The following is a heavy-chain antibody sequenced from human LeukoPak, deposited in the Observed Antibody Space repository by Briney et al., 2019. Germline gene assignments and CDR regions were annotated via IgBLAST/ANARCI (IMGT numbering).Heavy chain of an antibody. J-gene: IGHJ6*03. Sequence: GGSLRLSCAASGFTFSSYWMSWVRQAPGKGLEWVANIKQDGSEKYYVDSVKGRFTISRDNAKNLLYLQMNSLRAEDTAVYYCARELLSYYYYYMDVWGKGTTVTVSS. D-gene: IGHD2-21*02. V-gene: IGHV3-7*01. CDR2: IKQDGSEK. CDR3: ARELLSYYYYYMDV. CDR1: GFTFSSYW.